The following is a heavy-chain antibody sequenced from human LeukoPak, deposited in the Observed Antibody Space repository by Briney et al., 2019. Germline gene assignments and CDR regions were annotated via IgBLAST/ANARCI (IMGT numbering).Heavy chain of an antibody. V-gene: IGHV4-34*01. CDR3: ARGRIAVAGRPSDAFDI. CDR1: GGSFSGYY. J-gene: IGHJ3*02. CDR2: INHSGST. D-gene: IGHD6-19*01. Sequence: SETLSLTCAVYGGSFSGYYWSWIRQPPGKGLEWIGEINHSGSTNYNPSLKSRVTISVDTSKNQFSLKLSSVTAADTAVYYCARGRIAVAGRPSDAFDIWGQGTMVTVSS.